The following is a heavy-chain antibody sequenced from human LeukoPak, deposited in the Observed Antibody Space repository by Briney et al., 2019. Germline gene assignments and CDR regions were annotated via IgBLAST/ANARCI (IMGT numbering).Heavy chain of an antibody. Sequence: GGSLRLSCAASGFTFSSYAFHWVRQAPGKGLEYVSSITSNGGSTYYANSVKGRFTISRDNAKNTLYLQMDSMRAEDMAVYYCAKRSSESYYYDYWGQGTLVTVSS. CDR3: AKRSSESYYYDY. CDR2: ITSNGGST. J-gene: IGHJ4*02. CDR1: GFTFSSYA. V-gene: IGHV3-64*01. D-gene: IGHD3-10*01.